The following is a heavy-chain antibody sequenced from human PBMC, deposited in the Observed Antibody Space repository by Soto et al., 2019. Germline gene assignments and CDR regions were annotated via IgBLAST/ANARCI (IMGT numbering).Heavy chain of an antibody. CDR3: AQSWGYNAALDY. CDR1: GFTFSSYG. D-gene: IGHD3-10*01. V-gene: IGHV3-30*03. J-gene: IGHJ4*02. CDR2: ISYDGSNK. Sequence: QVQLVESGGGVVQPGRSLRLSCAASGFTFSSYGMHWVRQAPGKGLEWVAVISYDGSNKYYADSVKGRFTISRDNSKNTLYLQINSLRAEDKDVYYCAQSWGYNAALDYWGQGTLVTVSS.